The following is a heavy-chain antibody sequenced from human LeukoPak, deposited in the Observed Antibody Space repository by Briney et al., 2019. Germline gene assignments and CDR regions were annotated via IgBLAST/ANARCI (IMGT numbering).Heavy chain of an antibody. V-gene: IGHV3-15*01. D-gene: IGHD1-26*01. CDR3: TTDEHEDSGSYYDWYFDL. J-gene: IGHJ2*01. CDR2: TKSKTDGGTT. CDR1: GFTFSNAW. Sequence: GGSLTLSCAASGFTFSNAWMSWVRHAPGKGLEWVGRTKSKTDGGTTDYAAPVKGRFTISRDDSKNTLNLQMNSLKTEDTAVYYCTTDEHEDSGSYYDWYFDLWGRGTLVTVSS.